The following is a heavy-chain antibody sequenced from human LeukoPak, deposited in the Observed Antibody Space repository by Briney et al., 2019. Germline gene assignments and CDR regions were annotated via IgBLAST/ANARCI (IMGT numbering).Heavy chain of an antibody. CDR1: GFTFSSYA. CDR3: AKSSYYDSSGYYREYYFDY. J-gene: IGHJ4*02. Sequence: GGSLRLSCAASGFTFSSYAMSWVRQAPGKGLEWVSAISGGGGSTHYADSVKGRFTISRDNSKNTLYLQMSSLRAGDTAVYYCAKSSYYDSSGYYREYYFDYWGQGTLVAVSS. CDR2: ISGGGGST. V-gene: IGHV3-23*01. D-gene: IGHD3-22*01.